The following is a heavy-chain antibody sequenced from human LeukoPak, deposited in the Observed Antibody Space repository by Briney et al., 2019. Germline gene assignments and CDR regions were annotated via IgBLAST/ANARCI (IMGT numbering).Heavy chain of an antibody. V-gene: IGHV3-23*01. CDR3: VTRTLAYFDY. CDR1: GFTFSSYA. J-gene: IGHJ4*02. D-gene: IGHD1-14*01. Sequence: GGSLRLSCAASGFTFSSYAMSWVRQAPGKGLEWVSAISGSGGSTYYADSVQGPFTISRANPKNTLYLHMNSLRAEDTAVCYCVTRTLAYFDYWGQGTLVTVSS. CDR2: ISGSGGST.